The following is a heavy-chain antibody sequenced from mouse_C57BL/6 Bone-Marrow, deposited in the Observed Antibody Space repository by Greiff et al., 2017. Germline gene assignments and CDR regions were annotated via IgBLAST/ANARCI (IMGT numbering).Heavy chain of an antibody. V-gene: IGHV1-9*01. CDR1: GYTFTGYW. Sequence: QVQLKQSGAELMKPGASVKLSCKATGYTFTGYWIEWVKQRPGHGLEWIGEILPGSGSTNYNEEFKGKATFTADTSSNTAYMQLSSLTTEDSAIYYCAREGYYGSSYGDYFDYWGQGTTLTVSS. J-gene: IGHJ2*01. CDR3: AREGYYGSSYGDYFDY. D-gene: IGHD1-1*01. CDR2: ILPGSGST.